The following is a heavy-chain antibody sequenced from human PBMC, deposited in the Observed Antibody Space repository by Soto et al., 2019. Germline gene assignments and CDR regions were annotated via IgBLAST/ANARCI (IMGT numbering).Heavy chain of an antibody. CDR1: GFTFSGSA. D-gene: IGHD3-10*01. CDR2: IRSKANSYAT. Sequence: GGSLRLSCAASGFTFSGSAMHWVRQASGKGLEWVGRIRSKANSYATAYAASVKGRFTISRDDSKNTAYLQMNSLKTDDTAVYYCIRSPKGLISDCWGQGTLVTVSS. CDR3: IRSPKGLISDC. J-gene: IGHJ4*02. V-gene: IGHV3-73*01.